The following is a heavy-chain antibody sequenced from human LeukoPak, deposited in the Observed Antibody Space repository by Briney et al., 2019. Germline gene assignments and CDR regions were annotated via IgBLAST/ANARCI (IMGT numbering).Heavy chain of an antibody. V-gene: IGHV4-34*01. J-gene: IGHJ5*02. CDR1: GGSFSDYY. Sequence: SETLSLTCAVYGGSFSDYYWRWIRQPPGKGLEYIGEINHSGITNDNPSLMSRVTISVDTSKNQFSLKLSSVTAADTAVYYCARREFKGYCSDGSCYSRQQNWFDPWGQGTLVTVSS. CDR3: ARREFKGYCSDGSCYSRQQNWFDP. D-gene: IGHD2-15*01. CDR2: INHSGIT.